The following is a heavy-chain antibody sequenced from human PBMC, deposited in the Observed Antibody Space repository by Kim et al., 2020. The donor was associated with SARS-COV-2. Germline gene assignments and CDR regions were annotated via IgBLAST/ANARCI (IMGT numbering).Heavy chain of an antibody. CDR3: AKYRSSSYWYFDL. CDR2: ISSNTGSYT. CDR1: GFTFSDFY. V-gene: IGHV3-11*06. D-gene: IGHD6-6*01. Sequence: GGSLRLSCAASGFTFSDFYMSWIRQAPGKGLEWLSYISSNTGSYTNYADSVKGRFTISRDNAKSSLYLQMDSLRAEDTAVYYCAKYRSSSYWYFDLWGRGTLVTVSS. J-gene: IGHJ2*01.